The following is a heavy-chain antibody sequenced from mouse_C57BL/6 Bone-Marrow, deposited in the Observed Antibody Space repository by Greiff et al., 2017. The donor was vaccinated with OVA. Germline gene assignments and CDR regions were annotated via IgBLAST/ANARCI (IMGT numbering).Heavy chain of an antibody. CDR1: GYAFTSHW. CDR2: SYPGDGDT. CDR3: LLPAYYAMDY. Sequence: QVKLQQSGPELVKPAPSVQISCKASGYAFTSHWFICVKQMPGKGHEWIGRSYPGDGDTNYNGKFKGKSTMTAAKSSSTAYMQLSSLTSEDSAVYLGLLPAYYAMDYWGQGTSVTVSS. V-gene: IGHV1-82*01. J-gene: IGHJ4*01. D-gene: IGHD6-1*01.